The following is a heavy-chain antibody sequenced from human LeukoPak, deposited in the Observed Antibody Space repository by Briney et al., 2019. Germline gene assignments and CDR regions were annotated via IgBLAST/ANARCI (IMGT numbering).Heavy chain of an antibody. CDR3: ARSRADYDFWSPPPRDHYYYMNV. CDR1: GYTFTSYD. Sequence: GASVKVSCKASGYTFTSYDINWVRQATGQGLEWMGWMNPNSGNTRYAQKFQGRVTITRNTSISTAYMELSSLRAEGTAVYYFARSRADYDFWSPPPRDHYYYMNVWGKGPTVTVSS. J-gene: IGHJ6*03. CDR2: MNPNSGNT. V-gene: IGHV1-8*03. D-gene: IGHD3-3*01.